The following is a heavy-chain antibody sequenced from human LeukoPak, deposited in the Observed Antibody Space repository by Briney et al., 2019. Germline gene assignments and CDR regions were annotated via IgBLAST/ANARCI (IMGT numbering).Heavy chain of an antibody. Sequence: ASVKVSCKASGYTFIDYDFHWVRQATGQGLEWMGWMNPNSGNTGYAQKFQGRVTFTRDTSTSTAYMELNSLRSEDTAVYYCTKVQGWTRNWFDPWGQGTLVTVSP. CDR3: TKVQGWTRNWFDP. J-gene: IGHJ5*02. CDR2: MNPNSGNT. D-gene: IGHD2-15*01. V-gene: IGHV1-8*03. CDR1: GYTFIDYD.